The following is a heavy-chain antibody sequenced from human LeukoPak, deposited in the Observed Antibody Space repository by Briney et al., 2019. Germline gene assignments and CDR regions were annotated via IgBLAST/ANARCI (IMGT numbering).Heavy chain of an antibody. J-gene: IGHJ4*02. V-gene: IGHV3-7*01. CDR2: IKQDGSEK. D-gene: IGHD5-24*01. CDR3: TCGVEGFDY. Sequence: GGSLRLSWAASGFTFSSYWMSWVRQAPGKGLEWVANIKQDGSEKYYVDSVKGRFTISRDNAKNSLYLQMNSLRAGDTAVYYCTCGVEGFDYWGQGTLVTVSS. CDR1: GFTFSSYW.